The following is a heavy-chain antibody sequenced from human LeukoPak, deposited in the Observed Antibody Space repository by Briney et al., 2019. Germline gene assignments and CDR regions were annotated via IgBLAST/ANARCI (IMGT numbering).Heavy chain of an antibody. CDR3: ARATTYDILTGYSDY. CDR1: GFTFSSYT. D-gene: IGHD3-9*01. J-gene: IGHJ4*02. Sequence: GGSLRLSCAASGFTFSSYTMNWVRQAPGKGLEWVASISSSSSYIYYADSVKGRFTISRDNAKKSLFLQMNSLRAEDTAVYYCARATTYDILTGYSDYWGQGTLVTVSS. CDR2: ISSSSSYI. V-gene: IGHV3-21*01.